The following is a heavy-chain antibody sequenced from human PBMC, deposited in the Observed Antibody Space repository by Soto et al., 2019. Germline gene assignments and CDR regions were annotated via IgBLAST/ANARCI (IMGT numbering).Heavy chain of an antibody. J-gene: IGHJ4*02. D-gene: IGHD6-19*01. Sequence: EVQLVESGGGLVQPGGSLRLSCAASDFVFSNYEMSWVRQAPGKGLESIAYISSSGGIKCYADSVKGRFTILRDNSKNSLYLLMNSLKAEDTALYFCARGHYRSGWFDCWGQGTLVTVSS. CDR3: ARGHYRSGWFDC. CDR1: DFVFSNYE. V-gene: IGHV3-48*03. CDR2: ISSSGGIK.